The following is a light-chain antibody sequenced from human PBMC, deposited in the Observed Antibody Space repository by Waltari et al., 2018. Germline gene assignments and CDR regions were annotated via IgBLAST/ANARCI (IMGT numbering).Light chain of an antibody. J-gene: IGKJ4*01. CDR2: DAS. CDR1: QSVSSH. V-gene: IGKV3-15*01. Sequence: EIVMTQSPVTLSVSLGERATLSCRASQSVSSHLAWYQQKPGQAPRLLIYDASTRAAGLAARFSASGSATEFTLTISSLQSEDFAVYYCQQYKYWPPLTFGGGTKVEIK. CDR3: QQYKYWPPLT.